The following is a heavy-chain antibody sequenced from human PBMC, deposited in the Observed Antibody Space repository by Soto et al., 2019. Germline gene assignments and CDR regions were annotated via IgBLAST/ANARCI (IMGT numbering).Heavy chain of an antibody. J-gene: IGHJ4*02. CDR2: ISYDGSNK. Sequence: GGSLRLSCAASGFTFSSYAMHWVRQAPGKGLEWVAVISYDGSNKYYADSVKGRFTISRDNSKNTLYLQMNSLRAEDTAVYYCARVGYSYGSNYFDYWGQGTLVTVSS. CDR3: ARVGYSYGSNYFDY. D-gene: IGHD5-18*01. CDR1: GFTFSSYA. V-gene: IGHV3-30-3*01.